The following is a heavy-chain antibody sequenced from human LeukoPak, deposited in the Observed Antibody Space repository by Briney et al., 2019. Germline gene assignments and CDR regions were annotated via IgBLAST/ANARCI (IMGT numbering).Heavy chain of an antibody. CDR2: INHSGST. J-gene: IGHJ4*02. CDR1: GGSFSGYY. Sequence: SETLSLTCAVYGGSFSGYYWSWIRQPPGKGLEWIGEINHSGSTNYNPSLKSRVTISVDTSKNQFSLKLSSVNAADTAVYYCARNQQLYCSSTSCYVYYFDYWGQGTLVTVSS. CDR3: ARNQQLYCSSTSCYVYYFDY. V-gene: IGHV4-34*01. D-gene: IGHD2-2*01.